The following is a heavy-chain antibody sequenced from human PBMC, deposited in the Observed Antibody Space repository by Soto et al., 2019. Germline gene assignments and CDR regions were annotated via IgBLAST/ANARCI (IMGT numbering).Heavy chain of an antibody. CDR2: IFYNGRT. V-gene: IGHV4-39*01. CDR3: ARLRGNCSGDSCSEYWYFDL. J-gene: IGHJ2*01. CDR1: GGSVSSPNYF. D-gene: IGHD2-15*01. Sequence: PSETLSLTCSVSGGSVSSPNYFWVWVRRAPGKGPEWIGNIFYNGRTDYNPSLQSRLTISVDTSKNQFSLKLGSVTAADTAVYYCARLRGNCSGDSCSEYWYFDLWGRGTLVTVSS.